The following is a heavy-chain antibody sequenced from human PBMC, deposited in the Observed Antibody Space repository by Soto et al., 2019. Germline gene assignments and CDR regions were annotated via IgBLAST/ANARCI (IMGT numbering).Heavy chain of an antibody. CDR2: INHSGSA. CDR1: GGSFSGYY. J-gene: IGHJ4*02. D-gene: IGHD3-3*01. Sequence: SETLSLTCAVYGGSFSGYYWSWIRQPPGKGLEWIGEINHSGSAHYNPSLRSRVTISVDTSKNQFSLKLSSVTAADTAVFYCARGVYNAIFGVISLDYSGQGTLVTVSS. CDR3: ARGVYNAIFGVISLDY. V-gene: IGHV4-34*01.